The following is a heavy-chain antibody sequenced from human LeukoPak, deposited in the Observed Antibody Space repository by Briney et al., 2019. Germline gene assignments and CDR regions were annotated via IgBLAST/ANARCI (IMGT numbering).Heavy chain of an antibody. J-gene: IGHJ6*03. CDR3: ARVNRAAAGPYMDV. CDR2: IYYSGST. D-gene: IGHD6-13*01. Sequence: PSETLSLTCTVSGGSISSYYWSWLRQPPGKGLEWIGYIYYSGSTNYNPSLKSRVTISVDTSKNHFSLKLSSVTAADTAVYYCARVNRAAAGPYMDVWGKGTTVTVSS. V-gene: IGHV4-59*12. CDR1: GGSISSYY.